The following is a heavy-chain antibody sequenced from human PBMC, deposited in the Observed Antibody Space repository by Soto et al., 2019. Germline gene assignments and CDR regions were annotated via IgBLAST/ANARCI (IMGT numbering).Heavy chain of an antibody. CDR3: ARDKITGLFDY. D-gene: IGHD2-8*02. V-gene: IGHV3-74*01. J-gene: IGHJ4*02. CDR2: TNSDGSDT. Sequence: GVLRLSRAAPGFTFSSYWVYWVRQAPGKGLVWVSRTNSDGSDTSYADSVKGRFTISRDNAKNTLYLQMNSLRAADTAVYYCARDKITGLFDYWGQGTLVTVSS. CDR1: GFTFSSYW.